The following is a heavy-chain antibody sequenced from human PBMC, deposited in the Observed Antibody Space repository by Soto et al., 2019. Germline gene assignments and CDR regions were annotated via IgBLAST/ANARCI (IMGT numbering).Heavy chain of an antibody. Sequence: GASVKVSCKASGGTFSSYAISWVRQAPGQGLEWRGGIIPIFGTANYAQKFQGRVTIPADKSTSTAYMELSSLRSEGTAVYYCAKESVKGWLQSVPYYYYGMDVWGQGTTVTVSS. CDR1: GGTFSSYA. CDR2: IIPIFGTA. J-gene: IGHJ6*02. V-gene: IGHV1-69*06. CDR3: AKESVKGWLQSVPYYYYGMDV. D-gene: IGHD5-12*01.